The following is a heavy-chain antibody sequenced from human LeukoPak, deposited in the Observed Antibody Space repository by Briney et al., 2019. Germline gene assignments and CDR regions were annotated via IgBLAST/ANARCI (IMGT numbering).Heavy chain of an antibody. CDR3: SGRGAGPYYFEY. CDR2: ISSRGSVI. V-gene: IGHV3-11*01. J-gene: IGHJ4*01. D-gene: IGHD1-26*01. Sequence: GGSLGLSCAASGFKFSDYHMNWIRQAPGKGLEWVSYISSRGSVIYYADSVQGRFTVSRDTAENSWYLHMSSLRAEDTAVYYCSGRGAGPYYFEYWGQGTLVTVSS. CDR1: GFKFSDYH.